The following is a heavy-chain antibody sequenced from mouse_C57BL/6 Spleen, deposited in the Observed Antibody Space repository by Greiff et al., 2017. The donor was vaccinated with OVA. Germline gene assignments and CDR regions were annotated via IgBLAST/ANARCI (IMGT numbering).Heavy chain of an antibody. CDR1: GYTFTSYW. J-gene: IGHJ2*01. V-gene: IGHV1-53*01. CDR3: AREDYGST. Sequence: VQLQQPGTELVKPGASVKLSCKASGYTFTSYWMHWVKQRPGQGLEWIGNINPSNGGTNYNEKFKSKATLTVDKSSSTAYRQLSRVTAEGSAVYYCAREDYGSTWGKGTTLTVSS. D-gene: IGHD1-1*01. CDR2: INPSNGGT.